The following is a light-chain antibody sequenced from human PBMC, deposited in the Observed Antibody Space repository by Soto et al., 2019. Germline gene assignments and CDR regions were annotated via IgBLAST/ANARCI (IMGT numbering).Light chain of an antibody. J-gene: IGKJ2*01. Sequence: IGLTQSPGTLSLSPGERATLSCRASQSVGSNYLAWYQQKPGQAPRLLIYAAFSTATGIPDRFSGSGSGTDFTLTTTRLEPEDFAVYYCQHYGTTVYTFGQGTKLAIK. V-gene: IGKV3-20*01. CDR2: AAF. CDR1: QSVGSNY. CDR3: QHYGTTVYT.